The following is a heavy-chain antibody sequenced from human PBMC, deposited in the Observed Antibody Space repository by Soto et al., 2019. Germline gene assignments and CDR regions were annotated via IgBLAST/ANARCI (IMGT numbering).Heavy chain of an antibody. CDR3: AKIDLDSSSWDQATIVYYGMEV. CDR2: ISGSGGST. D-gene: IGHD6-13*01. CDR1: GFTFSSYA. Sequence: GGSLRLSCAASGFTFSSYAMSWVRQAPGKGLEWVSAISGSGGSTYYADSVKGRFTISRDNSKNTLYLQMNSLRAEDTAVYYCAKIDLDSSSWDQATIVYYGMEVWGQGTTVTVSS. J-gene: IGHJ6*01. V-gene: IGHV3-23*01.